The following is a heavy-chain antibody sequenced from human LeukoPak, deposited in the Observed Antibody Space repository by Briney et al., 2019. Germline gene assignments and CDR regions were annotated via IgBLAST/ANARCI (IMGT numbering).Heavy chain of an antibody. Sequence: GGSLRLSCAASRFNFSNYNMNWVRQAPGKGLEWVSYIGTSSSPIFYADSVKGRFTISRDNAKNSLYLQMNSLRAEDTAVYYCAREEVGESDAFDIWGQGTMVTVSS. CDR2: IGTSSSPI. CDR1: RFNFSNYN. CDR3: AREEVGESDAFDI. J-gene: IGHJ3*02. V-gene: IGHV3-48*01. D-gene: IGHD3-10*01.